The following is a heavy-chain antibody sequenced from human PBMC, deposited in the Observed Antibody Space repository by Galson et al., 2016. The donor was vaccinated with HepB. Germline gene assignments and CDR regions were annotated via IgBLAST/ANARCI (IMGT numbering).Heavy chain of an antibody. J-gene: IGHJ4*02. D-gene: IGHD4-17*01. CDR1: GGSISSSRHY. CDR3: ARHDYGDFLFDY. V-gene: IGHV4-39*01. Sequence: ETLSLTCAVSGGSISSSRHYWGWIRQPPGKGLEWIASMYYSGSTYYNPSLKSRVTISVDTSKNQLSLELSSVTAADTAMYYCARHDYGDFLFDYWGQGTLVIVSS. CDR2: MYYSGST.